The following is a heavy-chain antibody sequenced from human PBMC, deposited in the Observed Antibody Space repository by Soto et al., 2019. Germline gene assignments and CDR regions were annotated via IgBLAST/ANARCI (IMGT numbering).Heavy chain of an antibody. D-gene: IGHD3-10*01. V-gene: IGHV3-15*07. CDR1: GFTYSNPW. J-gene: IGHJ4*02. CDR2: IKSHADGGTT. Sequence: EVQLVESGGGLVKPGGSLRLSCVASGFTYSNPWMIWVRQAPGKGLEWVGRIKSHADGGTTDYAAPVKGRFTISRDDSKNTLYLEMNSLQTEDTAMYYCTTVHYWGQGTLVTVSS. CDR3: TTVHY.